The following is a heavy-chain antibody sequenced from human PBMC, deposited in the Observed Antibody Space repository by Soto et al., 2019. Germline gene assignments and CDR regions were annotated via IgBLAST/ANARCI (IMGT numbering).Heavy chain of an antibody. Sequence: QVQLVQSGAEVKKPGASVKVSCKASGYTFTSYYMHWVRQAPGQGLEWMGIINPSGGSTSYAQKFQGGVTMPRDTSTSTVNMELSSLSSEDTAVYYCARALVLASHEGGYDFWSSHYGMDVWGQGTTVTVSS. CDR2: INPSGGST. CDR3: ARALVLASHEGGYDFWSSHYGMDV. CDR1: GYTFTSYY. J-gene: IGHJ6*02. D-gene: IGHD3-3*01. V-gene: IGHV1-46*01.